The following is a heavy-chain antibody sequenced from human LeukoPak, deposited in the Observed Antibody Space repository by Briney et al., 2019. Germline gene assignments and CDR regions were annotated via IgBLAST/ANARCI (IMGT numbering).Heavy chain of an antibody. J-gene: IGHJ6*03. CDR1: GFTFDDYA. D-gene: IGHD5-18*01. CDR2: ISWDGGST. Sequence: GGALRLSCAASGFTFDDYAMHWVHQAPGKGLEWVSLISWDGGSTYYADSVKGRFTISRDNSKNSLYLQMNSLRAEDTALYYCAQDSGGYSYGKRDYYYYMDVWGKGTTVTVPS. V-gene: IGHV3-43D*03. CDR3: AQDSGGYSYGKRDYYYYMDV.